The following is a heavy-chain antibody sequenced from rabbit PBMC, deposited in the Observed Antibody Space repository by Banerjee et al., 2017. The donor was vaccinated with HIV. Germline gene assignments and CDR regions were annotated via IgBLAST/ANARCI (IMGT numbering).Heavy chain of an antibody. D-gene: IGHD6-1*01. CDR1: GFSFSSSYW. J-gene: IGHJ4*01. CDR2: IYTSSGST. CDR3: ARESYAGDAYAAGTLAL. Sequence: QEQLEESGGDLVKPGASLTLTCTASGFSFSSSYWICWVRQAPGKGLEWIACIYTSSGSTWYASWAKGRFTISKTSSTTVTLQMTSLTAADTATYFCARESYAGDAYAAGTLALWGPGTLVTVS. V-gene: IGHV1S45*01.